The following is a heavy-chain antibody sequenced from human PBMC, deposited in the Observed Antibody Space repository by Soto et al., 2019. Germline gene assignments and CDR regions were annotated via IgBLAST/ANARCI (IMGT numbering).Heavy chain of an antibody. J-gene: IGHJ6*02. V-gene: IGHV5-10-1*01. CDR1: GYSFTSYG. Sequence: PVESLSICCKVSGYSFTSYGIIWVRQMPGKGLECMGSIDHSDSYTNYSPSFQGHVTISADKSISTAYLQWSSLKASDTAMYYCARHYYYYYGMDVWGQGTPVTVSS. CDR2: IDHSDSYT. CDR3: ARHYYYYYGMDV.